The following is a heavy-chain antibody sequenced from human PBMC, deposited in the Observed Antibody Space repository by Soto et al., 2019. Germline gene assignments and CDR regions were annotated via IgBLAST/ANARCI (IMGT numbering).Heavy chain of an antibody. CDR3: AKDLALRSPAVVHFDY. J-gene: IGHJ4*02. CDR1: GFTFSSYA. D-gene: IGHD3-3*01. CDR2: ISGSGGST. V-gene: IGHV3-23*01. Sequence: GGSLRLSCAASGFTFSSYAMSWVRQAPGKGLEWVSAISGSGGSTYYADSVKGRFTISRDNSKNTLYLQMNSLRAEDTAVYYCAKDLALRSPAVVHFDYWGQGTLVTVSS.